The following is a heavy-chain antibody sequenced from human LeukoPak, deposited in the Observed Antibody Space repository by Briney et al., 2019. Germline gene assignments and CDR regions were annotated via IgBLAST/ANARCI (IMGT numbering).Heavy chain of an antibody. CDR1: GFTFSNAW. CDR2: IKSKTDGGTT. Sequence: GGSLRLSCAASGFTFSNAWMSWVRQAPGKGLEWVGRIKSKTDGGTTDYAAPVKGRFTISRDDSKNTLYLQMNSLKTEDTAVYYCTTDGAGSVYFYDSSGYIFDYWGQGTRVTVSS. J-gene: IGHJ4*02. V-gene: IGHV3-15*01. D-gene: IGHD3-22*01. CDR3: TTDGAGSVYFYDSSGYIFDY.